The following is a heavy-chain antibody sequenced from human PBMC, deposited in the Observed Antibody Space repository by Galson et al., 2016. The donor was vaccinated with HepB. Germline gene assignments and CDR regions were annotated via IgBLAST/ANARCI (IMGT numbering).Heavy chain of an antibody. J-gene: IGHJ5*02. CDR3: ARDKAEAGNGNWFDP. Sequence: SLRLSCAASGLTVSSNYISWVRQAPGKGLEWVSVIYSSGRTKYAESVKGRFTTSRGNSKNTLFLQMNNLRVDDTAVYYCARDKAEAGNGNWFDPWGQGTQVIVSS. CDR1: GLTVSSNY. V-gene: IGHV3-53*01. CDR2: IYSSGRT. D-gene: IGHD6-13*01.